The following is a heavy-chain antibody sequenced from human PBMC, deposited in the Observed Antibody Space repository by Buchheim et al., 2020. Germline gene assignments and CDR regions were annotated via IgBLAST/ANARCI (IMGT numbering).Heavy chain of an antibody. Sequence: QVQLVESGGGVVQPGRSLRLSCAASGFTFSSYGMHWVRQAPGKGLEWVAVISYDGSNKYYADSVKGRFTISRDNSKNTLYLQMNSLRAEDTAVYYCAKGGRYFDWLKAAFDIWGQGT. CDR3: AKGGRYFDWLKAAFDI. V-gene: IGHV3-30*18. J-gene: IGHJ3*02. CDR1: GFTFSSYG. CDR2: ISYDGSNK. D-gene: IGHD3-9*01.